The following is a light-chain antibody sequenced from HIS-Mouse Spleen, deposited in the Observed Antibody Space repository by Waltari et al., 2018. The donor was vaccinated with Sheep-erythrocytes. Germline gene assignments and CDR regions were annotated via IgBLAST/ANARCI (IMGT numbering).Light chain of an antibody. CDR2: DVS. J-gene: IGLJ1*01. V-gene: IGLV2-11*01. CDR1: SSDVGGYNY. CDR3: CSYAGSYNHV. Sequence: PHSVSGSPGQSVTISCTGTSSDVGGYNYVSGYQQHPGKAPKLMIYDVSKRPSGVPDRFSGSKSGNTASLTISGLQAEDEADYYCCSYAGSYNHVFATGTKVTVL.